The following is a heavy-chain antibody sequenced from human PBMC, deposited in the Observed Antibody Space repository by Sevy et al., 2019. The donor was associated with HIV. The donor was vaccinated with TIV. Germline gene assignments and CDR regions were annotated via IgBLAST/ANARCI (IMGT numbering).Heavy chain of an antibody. Sequence: GGSLRLSCAASGFTFSSYSMNWVRQAPGKGLEWVSSISSSSSYIYYADSVKGRFTISRDNAKNSLYLQMNSLRAEDTAVYYGASGLLGMVQVHPWFDPWGQGTLVTVSS. CDR3: ASGLLGMVQVHPWFDP. CDR1: GFTFSSYS. V-gene: IGHV3-21*01. CDR2: ISSSSSYI. J-gene: IGHJ5*02. D-gene: IGHD3-10*01.